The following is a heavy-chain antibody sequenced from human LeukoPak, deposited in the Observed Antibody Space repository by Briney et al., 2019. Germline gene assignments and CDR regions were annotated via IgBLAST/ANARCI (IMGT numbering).Heavy chain of an antibody. V-gene: IGHV3-15*01. CDR1: GFTFSNAW. J-gene: IGHJ4*02. CDR2: IKSKTDGGTT. CDR3: TTGTYYYDSSGYYIRYFDY. Sequence: PGGSLRLSCAASGFTFSNAWMSWVRQAPGKGLEWVGRIKSKTDGGTTDYAAPVKGRFTISRDDSKNTLYLQMNGLKTEDTAVYYCTTGTYYYDSSGYYIRYFDYWGQGTLVTVSS. D-gene: IGHD3-22*01.